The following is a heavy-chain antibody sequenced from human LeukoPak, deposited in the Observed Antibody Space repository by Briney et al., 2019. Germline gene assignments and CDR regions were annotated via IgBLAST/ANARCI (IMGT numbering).Heavy chain of an antibody. CDR1: GGSISSYY. D-gene: IGHD2-2*01. CDR2: IYTSGST. J-gene: IGHJ6*03. V-gene: IGHV4-4*07. CDR3: AREGFSIGSTSWGYYYYMDV. Sequence: PSETLSLTCTVSGGSISSYYWSWIRQPAGKGLEWIGRIYTSGSTNYNPSLKSRVTMSVDTSKNQFSLKLSSVTAADTAVYYCAREGFSIGSTSWGYYYYMDVWGKGTTVTISS.